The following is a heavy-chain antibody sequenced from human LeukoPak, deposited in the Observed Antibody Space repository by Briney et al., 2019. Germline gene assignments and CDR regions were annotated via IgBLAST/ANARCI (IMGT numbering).Heavy chain of an antibody. Sequence: GGSLRLSCAASGFILSSYAMNWVRQAPGKGLEWVSYISSSGNTIYYADSVKGRFTISRDNAKSSLYLQMNSLRAEDTALYFCATDLSYWGQGTLVTVSS. J-gene: IGHJ4*02. CDR3: ATDLSY. CDR2: ISSSGNTI. CDR1: GFILSSYA. V-gene: IGHV3-48*03.